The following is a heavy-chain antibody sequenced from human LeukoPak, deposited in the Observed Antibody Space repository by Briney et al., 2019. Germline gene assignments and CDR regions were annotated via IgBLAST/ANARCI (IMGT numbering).Heavy chain of an antibody. CDR1: GFTFNNYA. D-gene: IGHD3-3*01. Sequence: GGSLRLSCVSSGFTFNNYAMNWVRQAPGKGLEWIAYLSSSGSAFSYADSVKGRFTIARDNAKNSVYLEMNSLRADDTAVYYCARSARLMKGVVEVTALDDWGQGTLVTVSS. J-gene: IGHJ4*02. CDR2: LSSSGSAF. CDR3: ARSARLMKGVVEVTALDD. V-gene: IGHV3-48*03.